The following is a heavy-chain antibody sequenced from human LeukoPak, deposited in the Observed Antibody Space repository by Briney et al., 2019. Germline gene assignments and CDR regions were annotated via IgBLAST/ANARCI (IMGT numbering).Heavy chain of an antibody. D-gene: IGHD3-22*01. CDR3: ARHGAYFYYDNSGYADKDYMDV. Sequence: PSETLSLTCTVSGGSISSGSYYWGWIRQPPGKGLEWIGSIYYNGDTYYNPSLKRRVTISVDTSKNQFSLKLSSVTAADTAVFYCARHGAYFYYDNSGYADKDYMDVWGKGTTVTVSS. CDR2: IYYNGDT. J-gene: IGHJ6*03. CDR1: GGSISSGSYY. V-gene: IGHV4-39*01.